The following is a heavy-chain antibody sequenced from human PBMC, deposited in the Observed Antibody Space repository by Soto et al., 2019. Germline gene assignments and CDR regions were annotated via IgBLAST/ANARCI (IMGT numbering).Heavy chain of an antibody. CDR2: IIPIFGTV. CDR3: ATGYHDFWGGNFDS. CDR1: GGTFISSA. Sequence: QVQLGQSGAEVKKPGSSVTVSCKASGGTFISSAISWVRQAPGQGFEWMGGIIPIFGTVNYAQKLQGRVTITADESTSTAYMEVSSLRSEDTAIYYCATGYHDFWGGNFDSWGQGTLVTVSS. J-gene: IGHJ4*02. V-gene: IGHV1-69*12. D-gene: IGHD3-3*01.